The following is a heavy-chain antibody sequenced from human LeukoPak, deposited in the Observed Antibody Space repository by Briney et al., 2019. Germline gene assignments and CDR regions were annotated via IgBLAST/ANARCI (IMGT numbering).Heavy chain of an antibody. CDR3: ARDEVVVAANYFDY. CDR2: ISSSSSYI. J-gene: IGHJ4*02. Sequence: GGSLRLSCAASGFTFSSYSMNWVRQAPGKGLEWVSSISSSSSYIYYADPVKGRFTISRDNAKNSLYLQMNSLRAEDTAVYYCARDEVVVAANYFDYWGQGTLVTVSS. D-gene: IGHD2-15*01. CDR1: GFTFSSYS. V-gene: IGHV3-21*01.